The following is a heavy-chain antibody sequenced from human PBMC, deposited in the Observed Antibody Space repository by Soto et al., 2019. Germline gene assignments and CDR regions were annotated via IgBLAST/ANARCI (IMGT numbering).Heavy chain of an antibody. J-gene: IGHJ4*02. CDR2: IIPIGGTP. D-gene: IGHD3-22*01. Sequence: SVKVSCKXSGRTFNNYAISWVRQAPGIGFEWLGVIIPIGGTPEHAQKFQGRVTISADESTNTAYMELSSLRSEDTAVYYCATNYYDGSGHYFIFEHWGQGTLVTVSS. V-gene: IGHV1-69*13. CDR3: ATNYYDGSGHYFIFEH. CDR1: GRTFNNYA.